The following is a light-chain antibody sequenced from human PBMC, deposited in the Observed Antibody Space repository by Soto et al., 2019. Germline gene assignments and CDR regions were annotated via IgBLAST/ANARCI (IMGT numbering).Light chain of an antibody. J-gene: IGLJ1*01. CDR3: SSYTSNSTLLYV. Sequence: QSALTQPASVSGSPGQSITISCTGTSSDVGGYNYVSWYQQHPGKPPKLMIYDVSNRPSACSYRFSGSKSGNTASLPISGGQAEDEADDYCSSYTSNSTLLYVFGTGTKLTVL. CDR1: SSDVGGYNY. V-gene: IGLV2-14*01. CDR2: DVS.